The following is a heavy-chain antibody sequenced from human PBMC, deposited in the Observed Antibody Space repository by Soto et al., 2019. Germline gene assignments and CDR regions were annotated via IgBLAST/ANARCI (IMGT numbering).Heavy chain of an antibody. Sequence: ASVKVSCKASGYTFTSYDINWVRQATGQGLEWMGWMNPNSGNTGYAQKFQGRVTMTRNTSISTAYMELSSLRSEDTAVYYCARERRSGWYVDYWGQGNLVTVSS. CDR3: ARERRSGWYVDY. D-gene: IGHD6-19*01. CDR2: MNPNSGNT. J-gene: IGHJ4*02. CDR1: GYTFTSYD. V-gene: IGHV1-8*01.